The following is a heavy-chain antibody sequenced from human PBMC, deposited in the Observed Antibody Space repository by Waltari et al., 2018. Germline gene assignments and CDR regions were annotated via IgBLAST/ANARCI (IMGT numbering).Heavy chain of an antibody. CDR2: INHSGST. CDR3: AGLRAFDI. V-gene: IGHV4-34*01. Sequence: QVQLQQWGAGLLKPSETLSLTCAVYGGSFSGYSWSWIRQPPGKGLEWIGEINHSGSTNYNPSLKSRVTISVDTSKNQFSLKLSSVTAADTAVYYCAGLRAFDIWGQGTMVTVSS. J-gene: IGHJ3*02. CDR1: GGSFSGYS.